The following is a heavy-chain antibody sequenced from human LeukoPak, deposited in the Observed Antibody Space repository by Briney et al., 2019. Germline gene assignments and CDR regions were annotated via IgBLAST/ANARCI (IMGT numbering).Heavy chain of an antibody. J-gene: IGHJ4*02. CDR3: ARVGYCSGGSCGTYYFDY. CDR2: IYYSGST. Sequence: PSETLSLTCTVSGGSISSSSYYWGWIRQPPGKGLEWIGSIYYSGSTYYNPSLKSQVTISVDTSKNQFSLKLSSVTAADTAVYYCARVGYCSGGSCGTYYFDYWGQGTLVTVSS. D-gene: IGHD2-15*01. CDR1: GGSISSSSYY. V-gene: IGHV4-39*07.